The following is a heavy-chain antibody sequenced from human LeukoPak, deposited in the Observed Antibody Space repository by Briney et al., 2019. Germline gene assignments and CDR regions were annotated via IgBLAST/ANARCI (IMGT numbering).Heavy chain of an antibody. CDR3: AKDRQQQLVLDYFDY. CDR2: ISGSGGTT. Sequence: GGSLRLSCAASGFTFSNYAMSWVRQAPGKGLEWVSAISGSGGTTYYADSVKGRFTISRDNSKNTLYLQMNSLRAEDTAVYYCAKDRQQQLVLDYFDYWGQGTLVTVSS. V-gene: IGHV3-23*01. CDR1: GFTFSNYA. D-gene: IGHD6-13*01. J-gene: IGHJ4*02.